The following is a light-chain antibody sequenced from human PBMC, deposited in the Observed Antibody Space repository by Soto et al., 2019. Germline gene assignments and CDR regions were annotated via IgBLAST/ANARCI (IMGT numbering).Light chain of an antibody. J-gene: IGKJ4*01. V-gene: IGKV1-39*01. CDR2: AAS. CDR3: QQSYSTLFT. Sequence: DIQMTQSPSSLSASVEDRVIITCRASQSISNHLNWYQQKPGKAPKLLIFAASSLQSGVPSRFSGSRSGPDFTLTISSLQPEDFATYYCQQSYSTLFTFGGGTKVDIK. CDR1: QSISNH.